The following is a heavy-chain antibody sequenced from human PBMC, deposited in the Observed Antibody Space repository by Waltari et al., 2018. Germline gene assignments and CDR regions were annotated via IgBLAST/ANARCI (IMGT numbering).Heavy chain of an antibody. CDR1: GGSISSGDYY. J-gene: IGHJ3*02. Sequence: QVQLQESGPGLVKPSQTLSLTCTVSGGSISSGDYYWSWIRQPPGKGLEWIGYIYYSGSTYYNPSLKSRVTISVDTSKNQFSLKLSSVTAADTAVYYCARGKRCSSTSCYVGAFDIWGQGTMVTVSS. CDR3: ARGKRCSSTSCYVGAFDI. D-gene: IGHD2-2*01. CDR2: IYYSGST. V-gene: IGHV4-30-4*08.